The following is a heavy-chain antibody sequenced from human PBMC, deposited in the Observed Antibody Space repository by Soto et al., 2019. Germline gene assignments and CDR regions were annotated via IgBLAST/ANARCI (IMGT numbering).Heavy chain of an antibody. CDR1: GFTFSTYA. J-gene: IGHJ4*02. Sequence: EVQLLESGGGLVQPGGSLRLSCAASGFTFSTYAMNSVRQAPGKGLEWVSGISGSGDSTYYADSVKGRFTVSRDNSKNTLYLQMNSLRAEDTAVFSCAKERSSGWSFDYWGQGTLVTVSS. CDR3: AKERSSGWSFDY. D-gene: IGHD6-19*01. V-gene: IGHV3-23*01. CDR2: ISGSGDST.